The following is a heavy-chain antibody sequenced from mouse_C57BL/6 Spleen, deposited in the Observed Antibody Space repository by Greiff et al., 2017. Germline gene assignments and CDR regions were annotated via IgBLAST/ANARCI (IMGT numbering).Heavy chain of an antibody. CDR2: IDPSDSYT. D-gene: IGHD1-1*01. J-gene: IGHJ2*01. Sequence: QVQLQQPGAELVMPGASVKMSCKASGYTFTSYLMHWVKQRPGQGLEWIGEIDPSDSYTNYNQKFKGKSTLTVDKSSSTAYMQLSSLTSEDSAVYDCARNYGSSYYCDYWGQGTTLTVSS. CDR3: ARNYGSSYYCDY. CDR1: GYTFTSYL. V-gene: IGHV1-69*01.